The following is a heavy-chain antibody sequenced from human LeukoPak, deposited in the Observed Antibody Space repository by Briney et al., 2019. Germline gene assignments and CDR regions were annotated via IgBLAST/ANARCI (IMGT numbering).Heavy chain of an antibody. J-gene: IGHJ4*02. Sequence: ASVKVSCKASGHTFTAYYLHWVRQAPGQGLEWMGWLDPSSGATNYAQKFQGRVIVTRDTSIRTAYMELSWLRSDDTALYYCARGQSTVTVDYWGQGTLVTVSS. V-gene: IGHV1-2*02. CDR1: GHTFTAYY. CDR2: LDPSSGAT. D-gene: IGHD4-17*01. CDR3: ARGQSTVTVDY.